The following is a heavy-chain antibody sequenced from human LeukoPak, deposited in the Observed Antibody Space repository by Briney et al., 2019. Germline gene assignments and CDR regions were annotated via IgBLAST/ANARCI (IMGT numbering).Heavy chain of an antibody. D-gene: IGHD6-13*01. Sequence: GGSLRLSCAASGFTFSSYAMHWVGQAPGKGLEWVAVISYDGSNKYYADSVKGRFTISRDNSKNTLYLQMNSLRAEDTAVYYCARELRAAASFDYWGQGTLVTVSS. CDR1: GFTFSSYA. CDR2: ISYDGSNK. CDR3: ARELRAAASFDY. V-gene: IGHV3-30-3*01. J-gene: IGHJ4*02.